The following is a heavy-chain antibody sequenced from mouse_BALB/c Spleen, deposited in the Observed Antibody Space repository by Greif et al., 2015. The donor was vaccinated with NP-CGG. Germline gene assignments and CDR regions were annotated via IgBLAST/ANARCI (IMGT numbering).Heavy chain of an antibody. J-gene: IGHJ2*01. CDR2: ILPGSGST. D-gene: IGHD2-1*01. CDR1: GYTFSSYW. Sequence: QVQLQQPGAELMKPGASVKISCKATGYTFSSYWIEWVKQRPGHGLEWIGEILPGSGSTNYNEKFKGKATFTADTSSNTAYMQLSSLTSEDSAVYYCARRGYGNQYYFDYWGQGTTLTVSS. V-gene: IGHV1-9*01. CDR3: ARRGYGNQYYFDY.